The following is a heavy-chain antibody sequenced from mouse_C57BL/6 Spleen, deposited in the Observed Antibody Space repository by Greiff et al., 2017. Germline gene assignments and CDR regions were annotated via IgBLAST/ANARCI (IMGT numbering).Heavy chain of an antibody. D-gene: IGHD1-1*01. CDR1: GYTFTSYW. CDR3: ARGLGYGSSYWYFDV. CDR2: IYPGSGST. V-gene: IGHV1-55*01. Sequence: QVQLQQPGAELVKPGASVKMSCKASGYTFTSYWITWVKQRPGQGLEWIGDIYPGSGSTNYNEKFKSKATLTVDTSSSTAYMQLSSLTSEDSAVYYCARGLGYGSSYWYFDVWGTGTTVTVSS. J-gene: IGHJ1*03.